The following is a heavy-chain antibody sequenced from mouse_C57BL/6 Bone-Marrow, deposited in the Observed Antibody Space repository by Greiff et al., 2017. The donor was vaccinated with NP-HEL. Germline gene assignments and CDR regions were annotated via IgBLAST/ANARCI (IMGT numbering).Heavy chain of an antibody. CDR2: IHPNSGST. J-gene: IGHJ4*01. D-gene: IGHD2-2*01. Sequence: VQLQQPGAELVKPGASVKLSCKASGYTFTSYWMHWVKQRPGQGLEWIGMIHPNSGSTNYNEKFKSKATLTVDKSSSTAYIQLSSLTSEDSAVYYCARLLCLRRYYAMDYWGQGTSVTVSS. CDR1: GYTFTSYW. CDR3: ARLLCLRRYYAMDY. V-gene: IGHV1-64*01.